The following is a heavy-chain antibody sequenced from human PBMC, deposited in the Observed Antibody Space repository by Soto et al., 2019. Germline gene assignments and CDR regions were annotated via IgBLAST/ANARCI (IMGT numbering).Heavy chain of an antibody. D-gene: IGHD6-13*01. J-gene: IGHJ5*02. V-gene: IGHV4-4*07. CDR3: VASLAASGLNWLDP. CDR1: GGSISAKY. Sequence: SETLSLTCIVFGGSISAKYWNLVHQPPGKGLEWIGLIFANGHTDYNPSLKSRVTMSVDASKNQFSLRLTSMTAADTAVYYCVASLAASGLNWLDPWGRGTLVTVSS. CDR2: IFANGHT.